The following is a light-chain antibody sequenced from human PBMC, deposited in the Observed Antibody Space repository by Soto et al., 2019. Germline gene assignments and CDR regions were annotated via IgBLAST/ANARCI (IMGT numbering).Light chain of an antibody. CDR1: SSNIGNNY. Sequence: QSVLTQPPSVSAAPGQKVTIPCSGSSSNIGNNYVSWYQHLPGTAPKLLIYENNKRPSGIPDRFSGSKSGTSATLGITGLQTGDEADYYCGTWDNSLSAWVFGGGTKLTVL. J-gene: IGLJ3*02. V-gene: IGLV1-51*02. CDR3: GTWDNSLSAWV. CDR2: ENN.